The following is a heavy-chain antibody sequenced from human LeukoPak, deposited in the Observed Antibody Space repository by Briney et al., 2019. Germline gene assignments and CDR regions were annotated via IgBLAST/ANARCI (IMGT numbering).Heavy chain of an antibody. D-gene: IGHD1-1*01. V-gene: IGHV4-30-4*01. CDR2: MYTGGTA. Sequence: SQTLPLTCTVSGGSISSGNYYWSWIRQHPGKGLEWIGYMYTGGTAYYNPSLKSRITISVDTSKNQFSLRLSSVTAADTAVYYCARGYGLDWFDPWGQGTLVTVSS. J-gene: IGHJ5*02. CDR1: GGSISSGNYY. CDR3: ARGYGLDWFDP.